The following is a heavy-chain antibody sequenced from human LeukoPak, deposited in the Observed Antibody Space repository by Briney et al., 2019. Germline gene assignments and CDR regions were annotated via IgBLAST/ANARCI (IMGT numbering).Heavy chain of an antibody. CDR3: ARDRFRAAGTQAEYFQH. D-gene: IGHD6-13*01. CDR1: GYTFTGYY. J-gene: IGHJ1*01. CDR2: INPNSGGT. V-gene: IGHV1-2*06. Sequence: GASVKVSYKASGYTFTGYYMHWVRQAPGQGLEWMGRINPNSGGTNYAQKFQGRVTMTRDTSISTAYMELSRLRSDDAAVYYCARDRFRAAGTQAEYFQHWGQGTLVTVSS.